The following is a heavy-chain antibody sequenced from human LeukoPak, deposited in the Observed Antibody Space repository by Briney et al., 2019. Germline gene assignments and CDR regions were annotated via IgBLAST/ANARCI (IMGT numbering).Heavy chain of an antibody. CDR3: ANGRGSNSGFFAS. D-gene: IGHD4-23*01. Sequence: GGSLRLSCAASRFTFSNYAMSWVRQAPGKGLEWVSAITGNGDYTDYADSVKGRFTISRDNSKNTAYLQMNSLRSEDTAVYYCANGRGSNSGFFASWGQGTLFTVSP. CDR1: RFTFSNYA. J-gene: IGHJ4*02. CDR2: ITGNGDYT. V-gene: IGHV3-23*01.